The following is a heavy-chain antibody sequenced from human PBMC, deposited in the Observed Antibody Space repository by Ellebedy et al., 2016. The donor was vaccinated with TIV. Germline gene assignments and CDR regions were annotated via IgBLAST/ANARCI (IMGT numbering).Heavy chain of an antibody. CDR1: GFTFGSYW. D-gene: IGHD6-19*01. CDR3: ARDLTLRYSNGWYQTSDY. J-gene: IGHJ4*02. CDR2: IKYDEIEK. Sequence: GGSLRLSCAASGFTFGSYWMTWVRQAPGKGLEWVANIKYDEIEKHYVDSVKDRFTISRDTAKNSQYLQMNSLRAEDTAVYYCARDLTLRYSNGWYQTSDYWGQGTLVTVSS. V-gene: IGHV3-7*01.